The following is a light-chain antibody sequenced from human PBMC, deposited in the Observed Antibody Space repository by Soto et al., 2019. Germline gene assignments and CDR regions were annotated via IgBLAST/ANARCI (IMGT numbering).Light chain of an antibody. CDR1: QSVSNNY. CDR3: QQYGSSPPYT. J-gene: IGKJ2*01. CDR2: GSS. V-gene: IGKV3-20*01. Sequence: EVVLTQSPGTLSLSPGERATLSCRASQSVSNNYFAWYQQKPGQAPRLLIVGSSDRATGIPDRFSGSGSGTDFTLTISRLEPADFAVYYCQQYGSSPPYTFGQGTKLEIK.